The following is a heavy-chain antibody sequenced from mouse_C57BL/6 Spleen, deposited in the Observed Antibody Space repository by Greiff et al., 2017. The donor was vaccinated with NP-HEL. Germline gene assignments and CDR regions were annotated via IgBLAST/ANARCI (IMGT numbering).Heavy chain of an antibody. CDR3: ARCDGYYYYYAMDY. D-gene: IGHD2-3*01. V-gene: IGHV1-39*01. J-gene: IGHJ4*01. CDR1: GYSFTDYN. Sequence: EVQLVESGPELVKPGASVKISCKASGYSFTDYNMNWVKQSNGKSLEWIGVINPNYGTTSYNQKFKGKATLTVDQSSSTAYMQLNSLTSEDSAVYYCARCDGYYYYYAMDYWGQGTSVTVSS. CDR2: INPNYGTT.